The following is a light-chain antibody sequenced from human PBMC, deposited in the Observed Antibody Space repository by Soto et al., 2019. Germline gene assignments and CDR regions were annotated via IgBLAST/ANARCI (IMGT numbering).Light chain of an antibody. CDR3: QQRYGWPPLT. V-gene: IGKV3-11*01. Sequence: EILLTQSPAPLSLSPGERATLSCRASRGVGIYLAWYQQKPGQAPRLLIYDTSNRATGIPARFSGSGSGTDFTLTISGLEPEDFAVYYCQQRYGWPPLTFGGGTRVEIK. CDR2: DTS. CDR1: RGVGIY. J-gene: IGKJ4*01.